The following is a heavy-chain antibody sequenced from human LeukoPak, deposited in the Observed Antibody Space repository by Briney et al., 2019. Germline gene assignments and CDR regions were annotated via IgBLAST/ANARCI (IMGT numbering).Heavy chain of an antibody. D-gene: IGHD3-22*01. Sequence: PSQTLSLTCTVSGGSISSGSYSWSWIRQPAGKGLKWIGRIYNSGSTNYNPSLKSRVTMSEDTSKTQFSLKLSPVTAADTAVYYCARTPYYYDSSGYYYYFDYWGQGTLVTVSS. V-gene: IGHV4-61*02. CDR3: ARTPYYYDSSGYYYYFDY. CDR2: IYNSGST. J-gene: IGHJ4*02. CDR1: GGSISSGSYS.